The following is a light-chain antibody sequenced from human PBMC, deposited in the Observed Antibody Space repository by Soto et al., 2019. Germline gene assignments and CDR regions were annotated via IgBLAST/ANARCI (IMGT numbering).Light chain of an antibody. V-gene: IGKV3-15*01. CDR1: QSVKSH. CDR3: QEYNTWPWT. J-gene: IGKJ1*01. CDR2: GAS. Sequence: ETVMTQSPATLYVSPGERATISCRASQSVKSHLAWYQQKLVQAPRVLISGASTRATGIPARFSGSGSGTEFILTIGSLQSEDFALYYCQEYNTWPWTFGQGTKGEIK.